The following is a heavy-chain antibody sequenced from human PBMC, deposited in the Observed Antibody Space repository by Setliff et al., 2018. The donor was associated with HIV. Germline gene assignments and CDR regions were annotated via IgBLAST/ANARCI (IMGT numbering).Heavy chain of an antibody. D-gene: IGHD1-26*01. CDR2: IWNAGSEK. J-gene: IGHJ4*02. V-gene: IGHV3-33*08. Sequence: GSLRLSCAASGFNFDIFAMHWVRQAPGKGLGWVAAIWNAGSEKYYADSVKGRYSISRDNSQNTLFLQMNSLKVEDTAVYYCARDATRGGDFDFWGQGTLVTVSS. CDR1: GFNFDIFA. CDR3: ARDATRGGDFDF.